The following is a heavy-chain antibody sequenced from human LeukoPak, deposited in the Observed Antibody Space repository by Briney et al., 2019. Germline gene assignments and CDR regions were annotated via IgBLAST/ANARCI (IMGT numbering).Heavy chain of an antibody. Sequence: GGSLRLSCAASGFTFSSHAMSWVRQAPGKGLEWVSAISGSGGSTYYADSVKGRFTISRDNSKNTLYLQMNSLRAEDTAVYYCAKDLYCSSTSCIFDPWGQGTLVTVSS. V-gene: IGHV3-23*01. D-gene: IGHD2-2*01. CDR3: AKDLYCSSTSCIFDP. CDR1: GFTFSSHA. J-gene: IGHJ5*02. CDR2: ISGSGGST.